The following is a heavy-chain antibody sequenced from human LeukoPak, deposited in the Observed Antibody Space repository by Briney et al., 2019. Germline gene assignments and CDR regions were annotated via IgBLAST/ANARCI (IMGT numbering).Heavy chain of an antibody. J-gene: IGHJ4*02. Sequence: GGSLRLSCAASGFTFSSYAMSWVRQAPGKGLEWVSAISGSGGSTYYADSVKGRFTISRDNSKNTLYLQMNSLRAEDTAVYYCAKSTAPAVGATCIDYWGQGTLVTVSS. V-gene: IGHV3-23*01. CDR2: ISGSGGST. CDR1: GFTFSSYA. CDR3: AKSTAPAVGATCIDY. D-gene: IGHD1-26*01.